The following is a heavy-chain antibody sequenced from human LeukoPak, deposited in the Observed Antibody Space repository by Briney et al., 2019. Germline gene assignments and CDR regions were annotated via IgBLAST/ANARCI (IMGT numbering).Heavy chain of an antibody. V-gene: IGHV4-30-4*01. CDR3: ARDPGGVAAAADY. CDR2: IYYSGST. D-gene: IGHD6-13*01. CDR1: GGSISSGDYY. J-gene: IGHJ4*02. Sequence: SQTLSLTCTVSGGSISSGDYYWSWIRQPPGKGLEWIGYIYYSGSTYYNPSLKSRVTISVDTSKNQFSLKLSSVTAADTAVYYCARDPGGVAAAADYWGQGTLVTVSS.